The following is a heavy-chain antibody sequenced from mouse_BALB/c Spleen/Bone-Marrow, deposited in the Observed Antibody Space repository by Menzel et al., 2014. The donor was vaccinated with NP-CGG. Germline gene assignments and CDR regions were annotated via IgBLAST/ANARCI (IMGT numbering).Heavy chain of an antibody. CDR3: ASTTVVGMDY. J-gene: IGHJ4*01. CDR2: IRLKSNNYAT. V-gene: IGHV6-6*02. Sequence: EVKLVESGGGLVQPGGSLKLSCVASGFTFNNYWMNWVRQSPEKGLEWVAEIRLKSNNYATQYAESVKGRFTISRDDSKSSVCLQMSNLRAEDTGIYYCASTTVVGMDYWGQGTSVTVSS. D-gene: IGHD1-1*01. CDR1: GFTFNNYW.